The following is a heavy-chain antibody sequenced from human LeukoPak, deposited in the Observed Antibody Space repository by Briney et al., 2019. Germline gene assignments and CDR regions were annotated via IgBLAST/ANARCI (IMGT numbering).Heavy chain of an antibody. V-gene: IGHV4-59*01. J-gene: IGHJ4*02. CDR1: NGSFSGYY. CDR2: IYYSGST. D-gene: IGHD5-18*01. CDR3: ARGGYSYGHYFDS. Sequence: SETLSLTCAVYNGSFSGYYWSWIRQPPGKGLEWIGYIYYSGSTNYNPSLKSRVTISVDTSKNQFSLKLSSVTAADTAVYYCARGGYSYGHYFDSWAQGTLVTVSS.